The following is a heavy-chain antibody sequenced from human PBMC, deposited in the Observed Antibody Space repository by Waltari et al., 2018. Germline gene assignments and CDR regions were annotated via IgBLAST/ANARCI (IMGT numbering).Heavy chain of an antibody. J-gene: IGHJ3*02. Sequence: QVQLQESGPGLVKPSQTLSLTCTVPGGSISSGGYYWSWYRQHPGKGLEWIGYIYYSGSTYYNPSLKSRVTISVDTSKNQFSLKLSSVTAADTAVYYCATPLTVTDAFDIWGQGTMVTVSS. V-gene: IGHV4-31*03. CDR3: ATPLTVTDAFDI. CDR1: GGSISSGGYY. CDR2: IYYSGST. D-gene: IGHD4-17*01.